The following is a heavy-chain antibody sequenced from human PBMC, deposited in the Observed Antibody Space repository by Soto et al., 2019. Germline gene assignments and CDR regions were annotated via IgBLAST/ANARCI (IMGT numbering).Heavy chain of an antibody. Sequence: GGSLRLSCAASGFTFSSYAMSWVRQAPGKGLEWVSAISGSGGSTYYADSVKGRFTISRDNSKNTLYLQMNSLRAEDTAVYYCAKDHDNGLRYFDLGGDYYYMDVWGKGTTVTVSS. CDR3: AKDHDNGLRYFDLGGDYYYMDV. CDR2: ISGSGGST. V-gene: IGHV3-23*01. CDR1: GFTFSSYA. J-gene: IGHJ6*03. D-gene: IGHD3-9*01.